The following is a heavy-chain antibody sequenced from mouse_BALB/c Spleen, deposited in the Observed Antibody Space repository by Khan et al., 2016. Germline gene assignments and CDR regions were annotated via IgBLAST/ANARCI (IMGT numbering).Heavy chain of an antibody. CDR1: GFNIKDTY. Sequence: VQLKQSGAELVKPGASVKLSCIASGFNIKDTYMHWVNQRPEQGLEWIGRIDPANGNTKYDPKFQGKATITADTSSNTAFLQLSSLTSEDTAVYYCARGYYGTSHFDYWGQGTTLTVSS. J-gene: IGHJ2*01. D-gene: IGHD1-1*01. CDR3: ARGYYGTSHFDY. CDR2: IDPANGNT. V-gene: IGHV14-3*02.